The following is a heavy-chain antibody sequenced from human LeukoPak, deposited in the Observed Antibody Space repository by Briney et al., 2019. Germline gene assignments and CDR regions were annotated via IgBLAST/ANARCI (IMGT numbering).Heavy chain of an antibody. Sequence: GSAVKLSCKASGGTFSSYTINWVRQAPGQGLEWMGRIIPIFGIANYAQKFQGRVTITADKSTSTAYMELSSLRSEDTAVYYCARSIAARHYYYYGMDVWGQGTTVTVSS. CDR2: IIPIFGIA. D-gene: IGHD6-6*01. CDR1: GGTFSSYT. V-gene: IGHV1-69*02. J-gene: IGHJ6*02. CDR3: ARSIAARHYYYYGMDV.